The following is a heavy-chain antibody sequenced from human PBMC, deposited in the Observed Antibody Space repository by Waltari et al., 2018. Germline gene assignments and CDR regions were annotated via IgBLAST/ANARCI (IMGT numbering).Heavy chain of an antibody. J-gene: IGHJ6*02. CDR3: ARERVGATIYYGMDV. V-gene: IGHV1-69*08. D-gene: IGHD1-26*01. CDR1: GGTFSSYT. Sequence: QVQLVQSGAEVKKPGSSVKVSCKASGGTFSSYTISWVRQAPGQGLEWMGRIIPILGIANYAQKFQGRVTITADKSTSTAYMELSSLRSEVTAVYYCARERVGATIYYGMDVWGQGTTVTVSS. CDR2: IIPILGIA.